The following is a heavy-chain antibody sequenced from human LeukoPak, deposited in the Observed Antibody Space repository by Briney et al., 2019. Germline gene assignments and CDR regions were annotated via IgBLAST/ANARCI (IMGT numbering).Heavy chain of an antibody. CDR2: INSDGNTT. J-gene: IGHJ4*02. D-gene: IGHD6-6*01. V-gene: IGHV3-74*01. Sequence: PGRSLRLSCVASGFTFSSYAMHWVRQAPGKGLVWVSRINSDGNTTSYADSVKGRFTVSRDNAKNTLYLQMNSLRAEDTAVYYCARDFVEFDYWGQGTLVTVSS. CDR1: GFTFSSYA. CDR3: ARDFVEFDY.